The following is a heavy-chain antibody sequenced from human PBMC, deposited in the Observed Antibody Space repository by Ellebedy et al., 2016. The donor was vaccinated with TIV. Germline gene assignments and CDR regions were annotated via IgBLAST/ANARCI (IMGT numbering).Heavy chain of an antibody. CDR2: IKQDGSEK. CDR3: ARDHPGTDFDY. V-gene: IGHV3-7*04. D-gene: IGHD1-1*01. Sequence: GESLKISCAASGFTFRNYAMAWVRQAPGKGLEWVANIKQDGSEKYYVDSVKGRFTISRDNAKNSLYLQMNSLRAEDTAVYYCARDHPGTDFDYWGQGTLVTVSS. CDR1: GFTFRNYA. J-gene: IGHJ4*02.